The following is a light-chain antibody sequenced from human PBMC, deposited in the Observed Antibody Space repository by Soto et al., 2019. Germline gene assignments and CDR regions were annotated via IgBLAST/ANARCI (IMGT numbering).Light chain of an antibody. CDR3: SSYAGKNTVYV. J-gene: IGLJ1*01. CDR2: EVA. CDR1: SRDVGAYNF. V-gene: IGLV2-8*01. Sequence: QSALTQAPSASGSLGQSITITCAGTSRDVGAYNFVSWYQQFPGRVPKLSVYEVAKRPSGVPDRFSRSKSGNTASLTVSGLQAEDEADSFCSSYAGKNTVYVFGTGTKVPVL.